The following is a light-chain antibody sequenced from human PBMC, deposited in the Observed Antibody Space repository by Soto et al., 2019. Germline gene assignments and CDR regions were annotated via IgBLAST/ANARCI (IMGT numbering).Light chain of an antibody. Sequence: QSVLTQLPSASGSPGQSVTISCTGTSSDVGGYNYVSWYQQHPGKAPRLMIYDVIKRPSGVPDRCSGSKSGNTASLTVSGLQAEDEADYYCSSYSGSTNFVFGHGTKLTVL. CDR3: SSYSGSTNFV. CDR2: DVI. J-gene: IGLJ1*01. V-gene: IGLV2-8*01. CDR1: SSDVGGYNY.